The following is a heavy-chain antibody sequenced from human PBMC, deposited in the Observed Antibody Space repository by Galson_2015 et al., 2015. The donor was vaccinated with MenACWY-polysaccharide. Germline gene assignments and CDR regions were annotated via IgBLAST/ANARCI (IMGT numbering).Heavy chain of an antibody. Sequence: LSLTCAVSSGSISSKDWWTWVRQPPGEGLEWIGEVSQSGSTHYNPSLESRVTISVDKSKNQFSLRLTSVTAADTAVYYCARGSDILSGYWKRVDPWGQGTLVTVSS. D-gene: IGHD3-9*01. J-gene: IGHJ5*02. V-gene: IGHV4-4*02. CDR3: ARGSDILSGYWKRVDP. CDR2: VSQSGST. CDR1: SGSISSKDW.